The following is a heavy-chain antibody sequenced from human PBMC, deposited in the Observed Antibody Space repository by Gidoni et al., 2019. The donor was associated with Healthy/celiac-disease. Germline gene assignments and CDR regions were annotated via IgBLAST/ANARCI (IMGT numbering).Heavy chain of an antibody. Sequence: EVQLVESGGGLVKPGGSLRLSCAASGFTFSNAWMSWVRQDPGKGLEWVGRIKSKTDGGTTDYAAPVKGRFTISRDDSTNTLYLQMNSLKTEDTAVYYCTTEGPYFDWLLWWDYWGQGTLVTVSS. D-gene: IGHD3-9*01. CDR3: TTEGPYFDWLLWWDY. CDR2: IKSKTDGGTT. CDR1: GFTFSNAW. J-gene: IGHJ4*02. V-gene: IGHV3-15*01.